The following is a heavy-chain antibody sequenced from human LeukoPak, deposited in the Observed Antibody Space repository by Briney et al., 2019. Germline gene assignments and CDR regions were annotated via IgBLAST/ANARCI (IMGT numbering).Heavy chain of an antibody. V-gene: IGHV3-23*01. D-gene: IGHD3-22*01. J-gene: IGHJ3*02. CDR1: GFTFSSYA. Sequence: PGGSLRLSCAASGFTFSSYAMSWVRQAPGKGLEWVSAISGSGGSTYYADSVKGRFTISRDNAKNSLYLQMNSLRAEDTAVYYCARDRRITMIVVGHDAFDIWGQGTMVTVSS. CDR3: ARDRRITMIVVGHDAFDI. CDR2: ISGSGGST.